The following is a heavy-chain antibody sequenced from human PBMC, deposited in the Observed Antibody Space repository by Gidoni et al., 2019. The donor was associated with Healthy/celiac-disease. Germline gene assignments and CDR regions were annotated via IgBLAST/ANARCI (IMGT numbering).Heavy chain of an antibody. J-gene: IGHJ4*02. CDR1: GYTFTGYY. Sequence: QVQLVQSGAEVKTPGASVKVPCKASGYTFTGYYMHWVRQAPGQGLEWMGWINPNSSGTNYAQKFQGRVTMTRDTSSSTADMGLSRLRSDDTAVYYCATAPDRSGWYAAFDYWGQGTLVTVSS. V-gene: IGHV1-2*02. D-gene: IGHD6-19*01. CDR2: INPNSSGT. CDR3: ATAPDRSGWYAAFDY.